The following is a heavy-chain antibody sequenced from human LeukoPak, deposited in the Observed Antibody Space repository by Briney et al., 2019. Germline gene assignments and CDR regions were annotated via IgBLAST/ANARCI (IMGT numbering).Heavy chain of an antibody. J-gene: IGHJ5*02. D-gene: IGHD2-15*01. CDR3: ARPVGYCSGGSCYDNWFDP. Sequence: GESLNISCKGSGYSFTSYWIGWVRQMPGKGLEWMGIIYPGDSDTRYSPSFQGQVTISADKSISTAYLQWSSLKASDTAMYYCARPVGYCSGGSCYDNWFDPWGQRTLVTVSS. CDR2: IYPGDSDT. CDR1: GYSFTSYW. V-gene: IGHV5-51*03.